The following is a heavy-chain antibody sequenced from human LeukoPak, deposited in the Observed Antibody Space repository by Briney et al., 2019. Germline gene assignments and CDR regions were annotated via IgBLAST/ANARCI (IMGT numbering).Heavy chain of an antibody. J-gene: IGHJ4*02. D-gene: IGHD3-3*01. V-gene: IGHV3-23*01. Sequence: PGGSLRLSCVVSELTFSKYAMTWVRQAPGDGLEWVSTISNSGGSTYFADSVKGRFTISRDNSKNTLYMQMNSLTAEDTAVYYCAKDGFPTAFGVVNRLDYWGQGTLVTVSS. CDR3: AKDGFPTAFGVVNRLDY. CDR1: ELTFSKYA. CDR2: ISNSGGST.